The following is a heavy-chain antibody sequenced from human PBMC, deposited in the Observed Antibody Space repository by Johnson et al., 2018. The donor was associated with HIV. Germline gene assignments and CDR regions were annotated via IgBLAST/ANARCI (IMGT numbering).Heavy chain of an antibody. CDR2: FIRGVVPI. V-gene: IGHV3-11*04. CDR3: ARIHGSGWEHDAFDI. J-gene: IGHJ3*02. Sequence: QVQLVESGEAWVSPEGSLGPSVPASGSIFVDYYLAWIPRAPEGGRGGFSYFIRGVVPIYYPASLTAHFTISRDNAKNSLYLQMNSLRAEDTAVYYCARIHGSGWEHDAFDIWGQGRMVTVSS. D-gene: IGHD6-19*01. CDR1: GSIFVDYY.